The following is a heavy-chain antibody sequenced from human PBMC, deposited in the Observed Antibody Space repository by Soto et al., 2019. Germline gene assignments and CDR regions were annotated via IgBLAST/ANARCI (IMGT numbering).Heavy chain of an antibody. J-gene: IGHJ4*02. D-gene: IGHD5-12*01. CDR1: GGTFSINA. Sequence: QVQLVQSGAEVKKPGSSVKVSCKASGGTFSINAVSWVRQAPGQGLEWMGGIIPIIGTRNYAQRFQGRITITGDESTSTAYMELSSLKSEDTAVYYCARDLGSGYDPGDYWGQGTLVTVSS. V-gene: IGHV1-69*12. CDR2: IIPIIGTR. CDR3: ARDLGSGYDPGDY.